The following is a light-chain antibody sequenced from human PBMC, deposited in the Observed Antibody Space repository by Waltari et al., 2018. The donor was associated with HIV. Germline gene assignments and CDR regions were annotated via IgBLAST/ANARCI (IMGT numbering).Light chain of an antibody. J-gene: IGLJ3*02. CDR3: SAWDSSLSAWV. CDR2: REN. V-gene: IGLV10-54*04. Sequence: QAGLTQPPSVSKDLRQTATLTCSGNSHNVGNQGAVWLQHHQGQPPKLLSYRENNLPSGVPEIFSASRSGTTASLTIPELQPEDEADYYCSAWDSSLSAWVFGGGTKVTVL. CDR1: SHNVGNQG.